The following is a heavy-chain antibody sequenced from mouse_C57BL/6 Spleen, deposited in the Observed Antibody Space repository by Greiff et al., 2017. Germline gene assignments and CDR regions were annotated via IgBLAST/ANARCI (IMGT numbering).Heavy chain of an antibody. CDR2: IRSKSNNYAT. Sequence: EVLLVESGGGLVQPKASLKLSCAASGFSFNTYAMNWVRQAPGQGLEWVARIRSKSNNYATYYAVSVKDRFTISRDDSAIMLYLQMNNLKTEDTAVYYCVRGSAYDMDYWGQGTSVTVSS. D-gene: IGHD1-1*01. CDR3: VRGSAYDMDY. V-gene: IGHV10-1*01. J-gene: IGHJ4*01. CDR1: GFSFNTYA.